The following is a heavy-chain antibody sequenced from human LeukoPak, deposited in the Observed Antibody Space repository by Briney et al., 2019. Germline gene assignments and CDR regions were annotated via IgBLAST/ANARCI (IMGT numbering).Heavy chain of an antibody. J-gene: IGHJ6*03. Sequence: ASVKVSCKASGYTFTSYGISWVRQAPGQGLEWMGWISAYNGNTNYAQKMQGRVTMTTDTSTSTAYMELRSLRSDDTAVYYCARVIGSPPYYYYSYMDVWGKGTTVTVSS. CDR1: GYTFTSYG. CDR3: ARVIGSPPYYYYSYMDV. D-gene: IGHD3-10*01. V-gene: IGHV1-18*01. CDR2: ISAYNGNT.